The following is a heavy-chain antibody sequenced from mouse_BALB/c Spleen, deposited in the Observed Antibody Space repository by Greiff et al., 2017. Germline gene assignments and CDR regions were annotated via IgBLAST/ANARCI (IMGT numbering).Heavy chain of an antibody. CDR3: ARYGNSYYFDY. Sequence: QVQLQQPGAELVKPGASVKLSCKASGYTFTSYWMHWVKQRPGQGLEWIGEINPSNGRTNYNEKFKSKATLTVDKSSSTAYMQLSSLTSEDSAVYYCARYGNSYYFDYWGQGTTLTVSS. CDR1: GYTFTSYW. CDR2: INPSNGRT. J-gene: IGHJ2*01. V-gene: IGHV1S81*02. D-gene: IGHD2-1*01.